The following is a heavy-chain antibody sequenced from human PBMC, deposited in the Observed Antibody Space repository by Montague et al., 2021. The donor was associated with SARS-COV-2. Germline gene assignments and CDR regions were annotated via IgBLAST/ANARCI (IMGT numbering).Heavy chain of an antibody. CDR3: ARLSQFAWFDP. Sequence: TLSLTCTVSSDSLTTTSYYWSWIRLHPGKGLQWIGNIFHTGMTFFNPSLKSRLTMSVDTSQNQFSLRLTSVTAADTAVYYCARLSQFAWFDPWGQGTLVTVSS. CDR1: SDSLTTTSYY. V-gene: IGHV4-31*03. D-gene: IGHD5-24*01. J-gene: IGHJ5*02. CDR2: IFHTGMT.